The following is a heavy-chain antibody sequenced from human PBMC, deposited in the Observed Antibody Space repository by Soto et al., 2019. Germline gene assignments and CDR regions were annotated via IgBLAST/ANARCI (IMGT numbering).Heavy chain of an antibody. D-gene: IGHD3-9*01. CDR1: GGCISSSNW. J-gene: IGHJ6*02. CDR2: IYHSGST. Sequence: SETLSLTCAVYGGCISSSNWCGWVRQPPGKGLEWIGEIYHSGSTNYNPSLKSRVTISVDKSKNQFSLKLSSVTAADTAVYYCARISADDILTGFYYYGMDVWGQATTVTVSS. V-gene: IGHV4-4*02. CDR3: ARISADDILTGFYYYGMDV.